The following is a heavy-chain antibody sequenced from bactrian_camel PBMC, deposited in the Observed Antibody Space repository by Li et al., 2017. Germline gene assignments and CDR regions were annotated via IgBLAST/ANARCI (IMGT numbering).Heavy chain of an antibody. CDR3: ARRGGRLQYND. D-gene: IGHD3*01. CDR1: GSTFSSSW. CDR2: INSDSTKL. J-gene: IGHJ4*01. V-gene: IGHV3S6*01. Sequence: HVQLVESGGGLVQPGGSLRLSCAASGSTFSSSWMYWVRQAPGKGPEWVSGINSDSTKLYYSESVEGRFTISRGNAKNTLYLQLNSLKTDDTAMYYCARRGGRLQYNDWGQGTQVTVS.